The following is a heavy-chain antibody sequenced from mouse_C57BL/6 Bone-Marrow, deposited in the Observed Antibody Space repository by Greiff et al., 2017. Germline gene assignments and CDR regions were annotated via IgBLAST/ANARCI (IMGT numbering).Heavy chain of an antibody. Sequence: EVKLVESGPGLVKPSQSLSLTCSVTGYSITSGYYWNWIRQFPGNKLEWMGYISYDGSNNYNPSLKNRISITRDTSKNQFFLKLNSVTTEDTATYYCARGDGYDARLPGAYWGQGTLVTVSA. D-gene: IGHD2-2*01. CDR2: ISYDGSN. CDR3: ARGDGYDARLPGAY. J-gene: IGHJ3*01. CDR1: GYSITSGYY. V-gene: IGHV3-6*01.